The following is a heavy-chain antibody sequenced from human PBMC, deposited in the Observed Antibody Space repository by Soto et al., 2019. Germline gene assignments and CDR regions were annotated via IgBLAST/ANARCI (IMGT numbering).Heavy chain of an antibody. CDR1: GGSFSGYY. CDR2: INHSGST. D-gene: IGHD3-10*01. CDR3: ARKYYYGSGTPFSY. V-gene: IGHV4-34*01. J-gene: IGHJ4*02. Sequence: SETLSLTCAVYGGSFSGYYWSWIRQPPGNGLEWIGEINHSGSTNYNPSLKSRVTISVDTSKNQFSLKLSSVTAADTAVYYCARKYYYGSGTPFSYWGQGTLVTVSS.